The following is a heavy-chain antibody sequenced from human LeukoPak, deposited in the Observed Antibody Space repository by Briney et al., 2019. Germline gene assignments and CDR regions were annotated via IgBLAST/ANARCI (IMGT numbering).Heavy chain of an antibody. CDR1: GGSISGYY. J-gene: IGHJ4*02. CDR3: ARDSGSNFDY. CDR2: IYYSGST. D-gene: IGHD2-15*01. Sequence: SETLSLTCTVSGGSISGYYWNWIRQPPGKGLEWIGHIYYSGSTNYNPSLKSRVTMSLDTSKNRFSLKLSSVTAADTAVYHCARDSGSNFDYWGQGTLVTVSS. V-gene: IGHV4-59*01.